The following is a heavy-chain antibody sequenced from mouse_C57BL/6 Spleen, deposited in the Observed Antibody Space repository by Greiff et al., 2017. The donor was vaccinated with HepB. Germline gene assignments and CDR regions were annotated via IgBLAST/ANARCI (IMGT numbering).Heavy chain of an antibody. CDR2: IYPRSGNT. V-gene: IGHV1-81*01. J-gene: IGHJ4*01. CDR3: ARWGTTVVPYAMDY. D-gene: IGHD1-1*01. Sequence: VQLQQSGAELARPGASVKLSCKASGYTFTSYGISWVKQSTGQGLEWIGEIYPRSGNTYYNEKFKGKATLTADKSSSTAYMELRSLTSEDSAVYFCARWGTTVVPYAMDYWGQGTSVTVSS. CDR1: GYTFTSYG.